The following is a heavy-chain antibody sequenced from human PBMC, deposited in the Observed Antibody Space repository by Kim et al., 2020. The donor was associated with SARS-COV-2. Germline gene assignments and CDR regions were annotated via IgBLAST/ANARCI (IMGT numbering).Heavy chain of an antibody. J-gene: IGHJ4*02. V-gene: IGHV3-43*01. Sequence: KGRFTISRDNSKNSLYLQMNSLRTEDTALYYCAKDIGGLRFLEWLLSTDYWGQGTLVTVSS. CDR3: AKDIGGLRFLEWLLSTDY. D-gene: IGHD3-3*01.